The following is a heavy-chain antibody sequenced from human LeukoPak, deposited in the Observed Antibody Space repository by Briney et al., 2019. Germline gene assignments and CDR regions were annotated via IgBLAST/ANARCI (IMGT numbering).Heavy chain of an antibody. Sequence: GASVKVSCKASGYTFTSYGISWVRQAPGQGLEWMGWISAYNGNTNHAQKLQGRVTMTTDTSTSTAYMELRSLRSDDTAVYYCARDNSVRDEAWWFNPWGQGTLVTVSS. CDR3: ARDNSVRDEAWWFNP. J-gene: IGHJ5*02. V-gene: IGHV1-18*01. D-gene: IGHD5-24*01. CDR1: GYTFTSYG. CDR2: ISAYNGNT.